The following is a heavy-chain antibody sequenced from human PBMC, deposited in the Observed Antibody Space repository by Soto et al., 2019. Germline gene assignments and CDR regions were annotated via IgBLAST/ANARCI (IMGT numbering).Heavy chain of an antibody. CDR1: GGSISSGDYY. J-gene: IGHJ4*02. V-gene: IGHV4-30-4*01. CDR3: ARSRYSGSYFFDY. Sequence: PSETLSLTCTVSGGSISSGDYYWSWIRQPPGKGLEWIAYIHNSVSTHYNPSLKSRVTISVDTSKNQFSLKLSSVTAADTAVYYCARSRYSGSYFFDYWGQGILVTVS. D-gene: IGHD1-26*01. CDR2: IHNSVST.